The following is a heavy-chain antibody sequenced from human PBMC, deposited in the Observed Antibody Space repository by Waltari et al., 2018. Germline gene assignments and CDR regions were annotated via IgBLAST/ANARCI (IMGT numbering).Heavy chain of an antibody. J-gene: IGHJ4*02. CDR1: GYTFTSYY. CDR3: ARERQYDYVWGSYRFYYFDY. V-gene: IGHV1-46*01. D-gene: IGHD3-16*02. CDR2: INPSGGST. Sequence: QVQLVQSGAEVKKPGASVKVSCKASGYTFTSYYMHWVRQAPGQGLGWMGIINPSGGSTSYAQKFQGRVTMTRDTSTSTVYMELSSLRSEDTAVYYCARERQYDYVWGSYRFYYFDYWGQGTLVTVSS.